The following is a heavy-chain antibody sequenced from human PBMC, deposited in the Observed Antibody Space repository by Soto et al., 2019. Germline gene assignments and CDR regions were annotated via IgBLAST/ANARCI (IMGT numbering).Heavy chain of an antibody. V-gene: IGHV3-23*01. J-gene: IGHJ4*02. CDR3: ANAYSSSWYPAYYYDY. D-gene: IGHD6-13*01. Sequence: PGGSLRLSCAASGFTFSSYAMSWVRQAPGKGLEWVSAISGSGGSTYYADSVKGRFTISRDNSKNTLYLQMNSLRAEDTAVYYCANAYSSSWYPAYYYDYWGQGTLVTVSS. CDR1: GFTFSSYA. CDR2: ISGSGGST.